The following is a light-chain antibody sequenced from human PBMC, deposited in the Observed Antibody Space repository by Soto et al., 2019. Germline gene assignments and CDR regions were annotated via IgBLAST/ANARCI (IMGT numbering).Light chain of an antibody. CDR2: RAS. CDR1: QSVSDNH. Sequence: DIVLTQSPGTLSLSPGERATLSCRASQSVSDNHLAWYQQKPGQAPRLLIYRASRRATDIPDRFSGSGSGTEFSLTISRLEPEDFAVYYCQQRSSWPFTFGPGTKVDIK. CDR3: QQRSSWPFT. V-gene: IGKV3D-20*02. J-gene: IGKJ3*01.